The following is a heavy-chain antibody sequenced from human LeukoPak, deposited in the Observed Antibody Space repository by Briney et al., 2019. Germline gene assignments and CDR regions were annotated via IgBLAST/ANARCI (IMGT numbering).Heavy chain of an antibody. V-gene: IGHV3-23*01. CDR3: AKDFLTELYHVDY. CDR1: GLTFDNYA. D-gene: IGHD2-8*01. Sequence: GGSLRLSCAASGLTFDNYAMSWVRQAPGKGLEWVSTITGNGAGTYYADPVKGRFTISRDNSKDTLYLQMNSLRAEDTAEYYCAKDFLTELYHVDYWGRGTLVTVSS. J-gene: IGHJ4*02. CDR2: ITGNGAGT.